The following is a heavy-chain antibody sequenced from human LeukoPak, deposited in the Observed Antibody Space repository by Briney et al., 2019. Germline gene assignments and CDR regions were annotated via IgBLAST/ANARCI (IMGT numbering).Heavy chain of an antibody. CDR2: ISSSSSTI. D-gene: IGHD3-22*01. Sequence: GGSLRLSCAASGFTFSSYSMNWVRQAPGKGLEWVSYISSSSSTIYYADSVKGRFTISRDNAKNSLYLQMNSLRAEDTAVYYCARDADTYYYDSSGHPDLYFQHWGQGTPVTVSS. CDR3: ARDADTYYYDSSGHPDLYFQH. J-gene: IGHJ1*01. CDR1: GFTFSSYS. V-gene: IGHV3-48*01.